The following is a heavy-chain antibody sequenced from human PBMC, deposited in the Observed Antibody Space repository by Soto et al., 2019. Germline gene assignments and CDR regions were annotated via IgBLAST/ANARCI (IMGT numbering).Heavy chain of an antibody. CDR3: ATGVLTMVRGVTIYYYYGMDV. D-gene: IGHD3-10*01. CDR2: FDPEDGET. CDR1: GYTLTELS. Sequence: QVQLVQSGAEVKKPGASVKVSCKVSGYTLTELSMHWVRQAPGKGLEWMGGFDPEDGETIYAQKFQGRVTMTEDTPTEKAYRELSSLRSEDTAVYYCATGVLTMVRGVTIYYYYGMDVWGQGTTVTVSS. V-gene: IGHV1-24*01. J-gene: IGHJ6*02.